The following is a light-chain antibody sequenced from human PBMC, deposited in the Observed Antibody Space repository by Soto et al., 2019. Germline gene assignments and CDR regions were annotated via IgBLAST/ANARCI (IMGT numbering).Light chain of an antibody. Sequence: EIVLTQSPGTLSLSPGERATLSCRASQSVSNNYLAWYQQKPGQAPRFLMYGASSRATGTPDRFSGSGSGTNFTLTISRLEPEDYALYSCQQYGSSPVSFGPGTKVNIK. CDR2: GAS. V-gene: IGKV3-20*01. CDR1: QSVSNNY. CDR3: QQYGSSPVS. J-gene: IGKJ3*01.